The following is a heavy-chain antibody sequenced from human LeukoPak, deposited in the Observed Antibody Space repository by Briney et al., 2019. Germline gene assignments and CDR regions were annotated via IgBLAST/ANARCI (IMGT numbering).Heavy chain of an antibody. D-gene: IGHD6-13*01. CDR3: ARDALYSSSWYPSLIDY. J-gene: IGHJ4*02. Sequence: ASVKVSCKASGYTFTSYGISWVRQAPGQGLEWMGWISAYNGNTNYAQKLQGRVTMTTDTSTSTAYMELRSLRSDDTAVYYCARDALYSSSWYPSLIDYWGQGTLVTVSS. CDR2: ISAYNGNT. CDR1: GYTFTSYG. V-gene: IGHV1-18*01.